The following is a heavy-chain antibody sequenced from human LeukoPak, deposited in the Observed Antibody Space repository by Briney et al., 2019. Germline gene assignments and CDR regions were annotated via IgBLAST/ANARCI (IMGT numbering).Heavy chain of an antibody. CDR1: GFSFSSYG. CDR3: ARDQRGFSYSKYYFDY. J-gene: IGHJ4*02. D-gene: IGHD5-18*01. V-gene: IGHV3-33*01. Sequence: SGRSLRLSCAASGFSFSSYGMHWVRQAPGKGLEWVAVIWYDGTNKYYADSVKGRFTISRDNSKNTLYLQMNSLRAEDTAVYCCARDQRGFSYSKYYFDYWGQGTLVTVSS. CDR2: IWYDGTNK.